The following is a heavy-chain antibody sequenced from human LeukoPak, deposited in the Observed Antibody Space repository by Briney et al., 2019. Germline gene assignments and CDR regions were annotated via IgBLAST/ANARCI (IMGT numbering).Heavy chain of an antibody. CDR3: ARRSPNYYFDY. CDR2: ISSSNNYI. Sequence: GGSLRLSCAASGFTFSNYNMNWVRQAQGKGLEWVSSISSSNNYIYYADSVKGRFTISRDNANNSLYLQMNSLRAEDTAVYYCARRSPNYYFDYWGQGTPVTVSS. V-gene: IGHV3-21*01. J-gene: IGHJ4*02. CDR1: GFTFSNYN.